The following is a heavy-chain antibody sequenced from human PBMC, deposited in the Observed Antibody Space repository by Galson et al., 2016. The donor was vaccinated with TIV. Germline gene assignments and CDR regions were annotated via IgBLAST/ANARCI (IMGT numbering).Heavy chain of an antibody. J-gene: IGHJ5*02. Sequence: SLRLSCAASGFTFSSYSMSWVRQAPGRGLEWVASMKTGDIEEYNVNAVKGRFTVSRDSAKHSVDLQMNSLRVDDTAVYYCARWRGRQSEFEAWGQGTLVTVSS. CDR1: GFTFSSYS. D-gene: IGHD3-10*01. CDR3: ARWRGRQSEFEA. CDR2: MKTGDIEE. V-gene: IGHV3-7*01.